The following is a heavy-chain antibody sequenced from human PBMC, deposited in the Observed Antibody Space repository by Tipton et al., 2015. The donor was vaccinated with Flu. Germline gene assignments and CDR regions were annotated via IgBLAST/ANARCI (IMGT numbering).Heavy chain of an antibody. V-gene: IGHV4-38-2*01. CDR2: IDGRGST. CDR3: ARSSDILIPFDP. D-gene: IGHD3-9*01. Sequence: TLSLTCAVSGYSITSGYYWGWIRQSPGKGLGWIGSIDGRGSTYYNPSLKSRVTMSVDTSKNQFFLKLRSVTAADTAVYYCARSSDILIPFDPWGQGTPVTVSS. CDR1: GYSITSGYY. J-gene: IGHJ5*02.